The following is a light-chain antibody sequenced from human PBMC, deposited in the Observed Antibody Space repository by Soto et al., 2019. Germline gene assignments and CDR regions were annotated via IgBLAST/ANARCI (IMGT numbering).Light chain of an antibody. Sequence: QSVLTQPPSVSGAPGQRVTISCTGSSSNIGAGYDVHWYQQLPGTAPKLLIYGNSNRPSGVPDRFSGSKSGTSASLAITGLQAEDEADYYCQSYDSSSSEGVFGGGTKLTVL. J-gene: IGLJ2*01. CDR3: QSYDSSSSEGV. V-gene: IGLV1-40*01. CDR2: GNS. CDR1: SSNIGAGYD.